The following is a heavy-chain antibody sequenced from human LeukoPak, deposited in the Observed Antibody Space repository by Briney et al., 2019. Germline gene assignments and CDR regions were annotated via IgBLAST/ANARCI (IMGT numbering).Heavy chain of an antibody. CDR2: INPSGGST. D-gene: IGHD6-13*01. CDR3: AREGYSSSGYDY. V-gene: IGHV1-46*01. CDR1: GYTFTSNG. J-gene: IGHJ4*02. Sequence: ASVKVSCKASGYTFTSNGISWVRQAPGQGLEWMGIINPSGGSTSYAQKFQGRVTMTRDMSTSTVYMELSSLRSEDTAVYYCAREGYSSSGYDYWGQGTLVTVSS.